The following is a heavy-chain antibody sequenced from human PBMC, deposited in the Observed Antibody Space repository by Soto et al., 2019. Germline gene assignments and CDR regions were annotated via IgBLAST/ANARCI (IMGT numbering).Heavy chain of an antibody. CDR2: ISYGSTTI. CDR1: GFSFSSYC. J-gene: IGHJ4*02. Sequence: HPGGSLRLSCAASGFSFSSYCMNWVRQAPGKGLEWISYISYGSTTIYYADSVKGRFTVSRDNAKNSLYLQLNSLRDEDTAVYYCASKATHFSFDYWSPGTLVTVS. V-gene: IGHV3-48*02. CDR3: ASKATHFSFDY.